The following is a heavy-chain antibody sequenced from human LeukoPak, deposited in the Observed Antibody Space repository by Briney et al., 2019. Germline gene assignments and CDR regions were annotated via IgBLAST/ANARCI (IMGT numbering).Heavy chain of an antibody. D-gene: IGHD2-2*01. J-gene: IGHJ6*03. V-gene: IGHV5-51*01. CDR3: ARQRSSSRGGDYYYYMDV. CDR2: IYPGDSDT. CDR1: GYSFTSYW. Sequence: GESLKISCKGSGYSFTSYWIGWVRQMPGKGLEWMGIIYPGDSDTRYSPSFQGQVTISADKSISTAYLQWSSLKASDTAMYYCARQRSSSRGGDYYYYMDVWGKGTTVTVSS.